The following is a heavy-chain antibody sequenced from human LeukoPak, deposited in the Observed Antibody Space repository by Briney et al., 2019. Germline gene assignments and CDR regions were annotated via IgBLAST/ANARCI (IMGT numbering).Heavy chain of an antibody. J-gene: IGHJ5*02. Sequence: SXPTLVNPTQPPTLTCTFSGFSLSTSGMCVSWIRQPPGKALEWLALIDWDDDKYYSTSLKTRLTISKDTSKNQVVLTMTNMDPVDTATYYCARTIHSSSWKRTPLFDPWGQGTLVTVSS. CDR1: GFSLSTSGMC. CDR2: IDWDDDK. CDR3: ARTIHSSSWKRTPLFDP. D-gene: IGHD6-13*01. V-gene: IGHV2-70*01.